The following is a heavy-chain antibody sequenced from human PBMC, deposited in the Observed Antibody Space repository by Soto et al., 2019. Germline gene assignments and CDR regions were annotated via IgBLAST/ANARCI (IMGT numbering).Heavy chain of an antibody. V-gene: IGHV3-73*01. CDR3: TRRDYYGSGSYYKYYYYGMDV. Sequence: GGSLRLSCAASGVTFSGSAMHWVRQASGKGLEWVGRIRSKANSYATAYAASVKGRFTISSDDSKNTAYLQMNSLKTEDTAVYYCTRRDYYGSGSYYKYYYYGMDVWGQGTTVTVSS. CDR2: IRSKANSYAT. CDR1: GVTFSGSA. D-gene: IGHD3-10*01. J-gene: IGHJ6*02.